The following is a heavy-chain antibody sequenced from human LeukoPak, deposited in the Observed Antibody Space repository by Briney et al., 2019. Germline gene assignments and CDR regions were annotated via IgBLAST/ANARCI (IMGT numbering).Heavy chain of an antibody. CDR1: GFTFSSYS. J-gene: IGHJ4*02. Sequence: PGGSLRLSCAASGFTFSSYSMNWVRQAPGKGLEWVAVISYDGSNKYYADSVKGRFTISRDNAKNSLYLQMNSLRAEDTALYYCAKLPGPNTAMVVDYWGQGTLVTVSS. CDR2: ISYDGSNK. D-gene: IGHD5-18*01. CDR3: AKLPGPNTAMVVDY. V-gene: IGHV3-30*18.